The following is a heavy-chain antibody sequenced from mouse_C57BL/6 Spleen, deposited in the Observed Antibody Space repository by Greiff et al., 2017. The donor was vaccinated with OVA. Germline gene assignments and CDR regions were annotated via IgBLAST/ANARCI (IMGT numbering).Heavy chain of an antibody. Sequence: QVQLQQPGAELVKPGASVKMSCKASGYTFTSYWITWVKQRPGQGLEWIGDIYPGSGSTNYNEKFKSKATLTVDTSSSTAYMQLSSLTSEDSAVYYCARSGGYDYEGYFDVWGTGTTVTVSS. J-gene: IGHJ1*03. V-gene: IGHV1-55*01. CDR1: GYTFTSYW. CDR3: ARSGGYDYEGYFDV. D-gene: IGHD2-4*01. CDR2: IYPGSGST.